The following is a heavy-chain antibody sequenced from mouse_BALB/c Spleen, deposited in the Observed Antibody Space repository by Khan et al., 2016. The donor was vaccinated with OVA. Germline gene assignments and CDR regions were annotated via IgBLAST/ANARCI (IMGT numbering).Heavy chain of an antibody. V-gene: IGHV14-3*02. CDR3: ARCYGSSDLSFAV. J-gene: IGHJ1*01. CDR2: IDPANGNT. Sequence: VQLKQSGAELVKPGASVKLSCTASGFNIKDTYMHWVKQRPEQGLEWIGRIDPANGNTKYDPKFQAKATLTADTSSNTAYLQLSSLTSADTADYACARCYGSSDLSFAVWGAGATVAVSS. D-gene: IGHD1-1*02. CDR1: GFNIKDTY.